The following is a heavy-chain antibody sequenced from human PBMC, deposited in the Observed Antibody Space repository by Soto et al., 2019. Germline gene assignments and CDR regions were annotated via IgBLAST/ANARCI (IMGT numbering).Heavy chain of an antibody. V-gene: IGHV1-3*01. Sequence: GASVKVSCKASGYTFTSYAMHWVRQAPGQRLEWMGWINAGNGNTKYSQKFQGRVTITRDTSASTAYMELSSLRSEDTAVYYCARDRSWGSCRGGTHFDYWGQGTLVTVSS. D-gene: IGHD3-16*02. CDR2: INAGNGNT. J-gene: IGHJ4*02. CDR1: GYTFTSYA. CDR3: ARDRSWGSCRGGTHFDY.